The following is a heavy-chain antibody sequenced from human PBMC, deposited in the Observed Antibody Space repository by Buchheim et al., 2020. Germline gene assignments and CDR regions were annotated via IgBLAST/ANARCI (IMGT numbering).Heavy chain of an antibody. CDR3: ASSYSGFQPGDY. V-gene: IGHV3-33*01. CDR2: IWYDGSNK. J-gene: IGHJ4*02. Sequence: QVQLVESGGGVVQPGRSLRLSCAASGFTFSSYGMHWVRQAPGKGLEWVAVIWYDGSNKYYADSVKGRFTISRDTSKNMLYLQMNSLRAEDTAVYYCASSYSGFQPGDYWGQGTL. D-gene: IGHD5-12*01. CDR1: GFTFSSYG.